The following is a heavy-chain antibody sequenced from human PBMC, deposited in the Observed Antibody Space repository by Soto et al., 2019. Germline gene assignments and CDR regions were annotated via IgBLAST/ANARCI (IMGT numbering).Heavy chain of an antibody. CDR2: IYYSGST. Sequence: SETLSLTCTVSGGSISSYYWSWIRQPPGKGLEWIGYIYYSGSTNYNPSLKSRVTISVDTSKNQFSLKLSSVTAADTAVYYCARGRYYYGSGSYWGDSYYFDYWGQGTLVTVSS. V-gene: IGHV4-59*01. J-gene: IGHJ4*02. CDR3: ARGRYYYGSGSYWGDSYYFDY. CDR1: GGSISSYY. D-gene: IGHD3-10*01.